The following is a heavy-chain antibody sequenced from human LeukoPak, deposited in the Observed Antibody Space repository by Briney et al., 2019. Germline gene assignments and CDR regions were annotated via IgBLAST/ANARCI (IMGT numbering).Heavy chain of an antibody. D-gene: IGHD3-3*01. CDR2: INQDGSEK. J-gene: IGHJ4*02. V-gene: IGHV3-7*03. Sequence: QSGGSLRLSCAASGFTFSNYWMSWVRQAPGKGLEWVANINQDGSEKYYVDSAKGRFTISRDNAKNSLYLQMNSLRAEDTAVYYCARDFWSGYYTPRGDYWGQGTLVTVSS. CDR1: GFTFSNYW. CDR3: ARDFWSGYYTPRGDY.